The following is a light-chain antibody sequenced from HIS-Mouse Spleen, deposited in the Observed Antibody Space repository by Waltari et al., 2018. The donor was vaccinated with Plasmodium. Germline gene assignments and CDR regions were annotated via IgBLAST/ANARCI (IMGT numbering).Light chain of an antibody. CDR1: QRVSSSY. CDR3: QQYGSSPPLT. V-gene: IGKV3-20*01. Sequence: EIVLTQSPGTLSLSPGERATLSFRASQRVSSSYLDWYPQKPGQAPRLLIYGASSRGTGIPGRFRCSGSGTDFTLTISRLEPEDFAVYYCQQYGSSPPLTFGGGTKVEIK. CDR2: GAS. J-gene: IGKJ4*01.